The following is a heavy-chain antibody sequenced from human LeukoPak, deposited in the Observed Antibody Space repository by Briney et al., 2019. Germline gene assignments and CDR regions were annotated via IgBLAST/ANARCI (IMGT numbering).Heavy chain of an antibody. CDR1: GYTFTRYG. J-gene: IGHJ3*02. Sequence: GASGNVSCKASGYTFTRYGISWVRQAPGEGREWMGWISAYDGNTKYAQKLQGRVTMTTDTSTSTAYMELRSLRSDDTAVYYCARDEVSVVVPAAINPPTDAFDIWGQGTMVTVSS. V-gene: IGHV1-18*01. CDR3: ARDEVSVVVPAAINPPTDAFDI. D-gene: IGHD2-2*01. CDR2: ISAYDGNT.